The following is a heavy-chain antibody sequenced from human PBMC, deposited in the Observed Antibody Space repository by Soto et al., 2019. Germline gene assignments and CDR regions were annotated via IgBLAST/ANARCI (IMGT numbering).Heavy chain of an antibody. CDR1: GDTFIGYS. Sequence: QVQLVQSGAEVKKPGTSVRVSCKASGDTFIGYSISWVRQAPGQGLEWMGWVIPTQRTTKYAQRFQGRVTMIVDQFESTTYMELSSLRPEDTALYYCVIDRLIVAVSVGRMDVWGQGTTVTVSS. V-gene: IGHV1-69*01. J-gene: IGHJ6*02. CDR2: VIPTQRTT. CDR3: VIDRLIVAVSVGRMDV. D-gene: IGHD6-19*01.